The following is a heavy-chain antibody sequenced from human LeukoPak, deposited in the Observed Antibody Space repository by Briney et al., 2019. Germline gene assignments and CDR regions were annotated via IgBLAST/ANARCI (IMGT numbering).Heavy chain of an antibody. J-gene: IGHJ3*02. CDR2: IYYSGST. CDR3: ARGCIAAAKDAFDI. V-gene: IGHV4-39*07. CDR1: GGSISSSSYY. Sequence: SETLSLTCTASGGSISSSSYYWGWIRQPPGKGLEWIGSIYYSGSTYYNPSLKSRVTISVDTSKNQFSLKLSSVTAADTAVYYCARGCIAAAKDAFDIWGQGTMVTVSS. D-gene: IGHD6-13*01.